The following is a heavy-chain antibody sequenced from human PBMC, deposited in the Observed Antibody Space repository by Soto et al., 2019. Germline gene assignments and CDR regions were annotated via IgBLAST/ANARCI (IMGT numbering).Heavy chain of an antibody. D-gene: IGHD1-26*01. CDR2: IRGFSPYT. CDR1: GFTFRTYT. J-gene: IGHJ4*02. CDR3: ATDRALGATLGAIDF. V-gene: IGHV3-21*01. Sequence: EVQLVESGGGLVKPGGSLRLSCISSGFTFRTYTMNWVRQAPGKGLEWVSGIRGFSPYTFYAESVKGRFTISRDNAKNSLYLQMNSLRPEDTALYYCATDRALGATLGAIDFWGQGTLVTVSS.